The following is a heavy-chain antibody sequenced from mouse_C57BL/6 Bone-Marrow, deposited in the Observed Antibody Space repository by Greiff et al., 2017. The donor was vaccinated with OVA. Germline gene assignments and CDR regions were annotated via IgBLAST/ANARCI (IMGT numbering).Heavy chain of an antibody. J-gene: IGHJ4*01. CDR2: IDPSDSYT. Sequence: QVQLQQPGAELVKPGASVKLSCKASGYTFTSYWMQWVKQRPGQGLEWIGEIDPSDSYTNYNQKFKGKATLTVDTSSSTAYMQLSSLTSEDSAVYYCERRITWLRLRGYVMDYWGQGTSVTVSS. V-gene: IGHV1-50*01. CDR1: GYTFTSYW. CDR3: ERRITWLRLRGYVMDY. D-gene: IGHD2-2*01.